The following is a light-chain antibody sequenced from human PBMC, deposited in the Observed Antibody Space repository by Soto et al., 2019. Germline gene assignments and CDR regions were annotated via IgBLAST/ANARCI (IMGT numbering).Light chain of an antibody. V-gene: IGLV1-44*01. Sequence: QSVLSQPPSTSGTTGQRVTISCSGGTSNIGTYTVSWYQQFPETAPRLLIYGSDRRRSGVPDRFSCSKSGTSXSLAIGGLHXXAEAHYYCAAWDDSLGGPTFGGG. CDR3: AAWDDSLGGPT. J-gene: IGLJ2*01. CDR2: GSD. CDR1: TSNIGTYT.